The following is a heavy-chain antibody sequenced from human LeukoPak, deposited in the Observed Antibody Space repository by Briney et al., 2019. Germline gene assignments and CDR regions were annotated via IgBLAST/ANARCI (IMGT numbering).Heavy chain of an antibody. V-gene: IGHV1-18*01. D-gene: IGHD2-2*01. J-gene: IGHJ4*02. Sequence: ASVKVSCKASGYTFTSYGISWVRQAPGQGLEWMGWISAYNGNTNYAQKLQGRVTMTTDTSTSTAYMELRSLRSDDTAVYYCAREYCSSTSCYRYGSGSYHVDYWGQGTLVTVSS. CDR1: GYTFTSYG. CDR2: ISAYNGNT. CDR3: AREYCSSTSCYRYGSGSYHVDY.